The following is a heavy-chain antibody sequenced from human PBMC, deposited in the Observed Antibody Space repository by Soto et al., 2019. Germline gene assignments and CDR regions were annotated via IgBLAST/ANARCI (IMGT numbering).Heavy chain of an antibody. J-gene: IGHJ3*02. CDR1: GGSISSYY. CDR2: IYYSGST. Sequence: SETLSLTCTVSGGSISSYYWSWIRQPPGKGLEWIGYIYYSGSTNYNPSLKSRVTISVDTSKNQFSLKLSSVTAADTAVYYCARGDCTNGVCYMGALDIWGQGTMVTVSS. D-gene: IGHD2-8*01. V-gene: IGHV4-59*01. CDR3: ARGDCTNGVCYMGALDI.